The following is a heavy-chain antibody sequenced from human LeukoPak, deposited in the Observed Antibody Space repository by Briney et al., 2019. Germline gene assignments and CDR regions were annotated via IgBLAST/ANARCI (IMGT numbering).Heavy chain of an antibody. CDR2: IKQDGSEK. V-gene: IGHV3-7*01. CDR1: GFTFRSYW. J-gene: IGHJ6*04. CDR3: AELGITMIGGV. D-gene: IGHD3-10*02. Sequence: GGSLRLACAASGFTFRSYWMIWVRQAPGKGLEWVAHIKQDGSEKYYVDSLKGRFTISRDNAKNSLYLQMNSLRAEDTAVYYCAELGITMIGGVWGKGTTVTISS.